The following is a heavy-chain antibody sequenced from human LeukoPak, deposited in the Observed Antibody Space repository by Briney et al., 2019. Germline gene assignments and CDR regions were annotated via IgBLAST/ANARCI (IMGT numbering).Heavy chain of an antibody. V-gene: IGHV1-69*05. J-gene: IGHJ5*02. CDR2: IIPIFGTA. Sequence: SVKVSCKASGGTFSSYAISWVRQAPGQGLEWMGGIIPIFGTANYAQKFQGRVTITTDESTSTAYMELSSLRSEDTAVYYCASAGPEFPNWFDPWGQGTLVTVSS. CDR1: GGTFSSYA. CDR3: ASAGPEFPNWFDP. D-gene: IGHD3-10*01.